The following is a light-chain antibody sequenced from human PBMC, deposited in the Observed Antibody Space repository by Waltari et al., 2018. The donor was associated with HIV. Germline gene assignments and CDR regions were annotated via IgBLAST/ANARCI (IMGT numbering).Light chain of an antibody. V-gene: IGLV1-51*01. Sequence: QSVLTQPPSVSAAPGQRVTISCSGSTSNIGTTYVSWYQQIPETAPNRIIYDNNKRPSGMPERFSGSKSGTSATRAITGLQTGDEADYYCGTWDSSVSAGVFGGGTKLTVL. J-gene: IGLJ3*02. CDR1: TSNIGTTY. CDR2: DNN. CDR3: GTWDSSVSAGV.